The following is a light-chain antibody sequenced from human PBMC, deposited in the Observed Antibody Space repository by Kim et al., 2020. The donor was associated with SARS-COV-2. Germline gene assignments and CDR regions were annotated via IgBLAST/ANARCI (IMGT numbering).Light chain of an antibody. Sequence: SLSPGERATLSCRASQSVSSDLAWYQQKPGQAPRLLIYAASSRATGIPARFSGSGSGTDFTLTISSLEPEDFAVYYCQQRSDWPTFGQGTKVDIK. CDR2: AAS. CDR1: QSVSSD. V-gene: IGKV3-11*01. J-gene: IGKJ1*01. CDR3: QQRSDWPT.